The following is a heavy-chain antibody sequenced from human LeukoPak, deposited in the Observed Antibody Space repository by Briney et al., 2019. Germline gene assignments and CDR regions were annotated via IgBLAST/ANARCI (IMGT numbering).Heavy chain of an antibody. D-gene: IGHD6-19*01. Sequence: TPSETLSLTCTVSGGSISSYYWSWIRQPPGKGMEWIGYIYYKGSTNYNPSLKSRVTISVDTSKHQFSLKLSSGTAADTAVYYCARLSGSGWYWLDYWGQGTLVTVSS. V-gene: IGHV4-59*08. CDR2: IYYKGST. J-gene: IGHJ4*02. CDR3: ARLSGSGWYWLDY. CDR1: GGSISSYY.